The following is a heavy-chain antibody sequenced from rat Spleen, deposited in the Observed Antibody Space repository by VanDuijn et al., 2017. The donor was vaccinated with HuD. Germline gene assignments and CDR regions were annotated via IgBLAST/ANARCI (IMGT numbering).Heavy chain of an antibody. Sequence: EVQLVESGGGLVQPGGSLKLSCVASGFTFSSYWMFWIRQAPGEGLEWLSSISPDGGSTYYPDSMKGRFTISRDNAENTVYLQMNSLRSEDTATYFCGKDMNYFSTYPFYLMGAWGQGTSVTVSS. CDR2: ISPDGGST. CDR3: GKDMNYFSTYPFYLMGA. V-gene: IGHV5-58*01. CDR1: GFTFSSYW. J-gene: IGHJ4*01. D-gene: IGHD1-2*01.